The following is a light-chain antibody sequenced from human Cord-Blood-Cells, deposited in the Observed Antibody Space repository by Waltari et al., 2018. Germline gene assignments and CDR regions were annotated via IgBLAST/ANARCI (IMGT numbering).Light chain of an antibody. CDR3: QQRSNCLFT. CDR2: DAS. V-gene: IGKV3-11*01. Sequence: EIVLTQSPATLSLSPGERATLSGRASQRVSSYLAWYQQKPGQAPRLLIYDASNRATGIPARFSGSGSGTDFTLTISSLEPEDFAVYYCQQRSNCLFTFGPGTKVDIK. J-gene: IGKJ3*01. CDR1: QRVSSY.